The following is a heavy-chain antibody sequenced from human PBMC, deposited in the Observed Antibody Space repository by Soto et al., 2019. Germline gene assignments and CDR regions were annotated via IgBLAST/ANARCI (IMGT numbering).Heavy chain of an antibody. V-gene: IGHV4-31*03. CDR2: IYYSGNI. CDR3: AATPISARGYFDY. Sequence: SETLSLTCTVSGGSISSSSYYWGWIRQHPGKGLEWIGYIYYSGNIHYNPSLKSRLTISVDTSKNQFSLNLSSVSAADTAVYYCAATPISARGYFDYWGQGSLVTVSS. D-gene: IGHD1-26*01. J-gene: IGHJ4*02. CDR1: GGSISSSSYY.